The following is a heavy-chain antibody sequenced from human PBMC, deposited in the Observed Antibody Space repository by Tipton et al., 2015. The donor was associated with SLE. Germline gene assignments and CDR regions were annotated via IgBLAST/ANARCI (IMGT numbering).Heavy chain of an antibody. CDR3: ARADGEQWVSY. J-gene: IGHJ4*02. Sequence: TLSLTCTVSGVSISSGSYYWSWFRQPAGKGLEWIGQIYTRGSTNYNLSLKSRVTISKDTSKNQFSLKLTSVTAADTAVYYCARADGEQWVSYWGQGTLVTVSS. D-gene: IGHD6-19*01. CDR1: GVSISSGSYY. CDR2: IYTRGST. V-gene: IGHV4-61*09.